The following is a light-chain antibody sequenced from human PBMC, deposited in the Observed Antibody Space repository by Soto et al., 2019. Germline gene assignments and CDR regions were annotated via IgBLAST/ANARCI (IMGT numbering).Light chain of an antibody. J-gene: IGLJ1*01. CDR2: DVN. CDR3: SSYSSSATNYV. Sequence: QSALTQPASVSGSPGQSITISCTGTSSDVGGYDYVSWYQQHPGKAPKVIIYDVNNRPSGVSSRFSGSKSGNTASLSISGLQAEDEADYYCSSYSSSATNYVFGSGNKLTVL. V-gene: IGLV2-14*03. CDR1: SSDVGGYDY.